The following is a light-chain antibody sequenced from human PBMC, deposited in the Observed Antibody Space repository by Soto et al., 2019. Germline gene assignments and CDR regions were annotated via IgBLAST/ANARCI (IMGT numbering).Light chain of an antibody. CDR1: QSVSSSY. CDR2: DAY. V-gene: IGKV3-11*01. CDR3: QQRSNWPLT. Sequence: EILLTQSPGTLSLSPGERATLSCRASQSVSSSYLAWYQQKPGQAPRLLIFDAYNRATGIPGRFSGSGSGTDFTLTISSLEPEDCAVYYCQQRSNWPLTFGGVTKVDIK. J-gene: IGKJ4*01.